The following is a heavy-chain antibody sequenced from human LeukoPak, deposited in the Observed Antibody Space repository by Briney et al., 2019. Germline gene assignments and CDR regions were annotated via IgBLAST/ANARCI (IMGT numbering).Heavy chain of an antibody. CDR2: ISSRSSAI. D-gene: IGHD5/OR15-5a*01. J-gene: IGHJ6*03. CDR1: GFTFSDYA. CDR3: ARDRSVSMRGYYYMDV. V-gene: IGHV3-48*04. Sequence: GGSLRLSCAASGFTFSDYALNWVRQAPGKGLEWLSYISSRSSAIYYADSVKGRFTISRDNARNSLYLQMNSLRAEDTAVYYCARDRSVSMRGYYYMDVWGKGTTVTVSS.